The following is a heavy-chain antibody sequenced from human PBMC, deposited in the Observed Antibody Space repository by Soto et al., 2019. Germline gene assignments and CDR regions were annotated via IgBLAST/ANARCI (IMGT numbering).Heavy chain of an antibody. Sequence: GESLKISCEGSGYSFTTYWITWVRQVPGKGLEWMGRIDPTDSYTNYSPSFQGHVTISADKSISTAFLQWSSLKASDTAMYYCARQSSCGGGSCYYYNYWGQGTLVTVSS. V-gene: IGHV5-10-1*01. CDR1: GYSFTTYW. D-gene: IGHD2-21*01. CDR3: ARQSSCGGGSCYYYNY. J-gene: IGHJ4*02. CDR2: IDPTDSYT.